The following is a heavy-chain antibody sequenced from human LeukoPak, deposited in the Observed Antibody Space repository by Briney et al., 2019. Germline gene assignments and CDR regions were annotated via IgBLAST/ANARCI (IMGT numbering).Heavy chain of an antibody. CDR2: ISNSGSTI. CDR3: VRMDFIIPGDPDY. J-gene: IGHJ4*02. D-gene: IGHD3-10*01. CDR1: GLTFSDYY. V-gene: IGHV3-11*04. Sequence: GGSLRLSCADSGLTFSDYYMSWIRQAPGKGLQWVSYISNSGSTIFYADSVKGRFTISRDNAKNSLYLQINSLRVEDTAVYYCVRMDFIIPGDPDYWGQGTLVTVSS.